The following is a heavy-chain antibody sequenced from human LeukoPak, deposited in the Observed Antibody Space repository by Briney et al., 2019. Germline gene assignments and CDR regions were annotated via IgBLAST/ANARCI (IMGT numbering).Heavy chain of an antibody. D-gene: IGHD5-12*01. CDR2: VSHDGTTT. J-gene: IGHJ4*02. CDR1: GFTFDSYS. V-gene: IGHV3-30*04. Sequence: GGSLRLSCAASGFTFDSYSLHWVRQAPGQGLKWVAVVSHDGTTTYSADSVTGRFTISRDNSKNTVFLQMNSLRPEDTSLYYCVRERWLRFFDSWGQGTLVVVSS. CDR3: VRERWLRFFDS.